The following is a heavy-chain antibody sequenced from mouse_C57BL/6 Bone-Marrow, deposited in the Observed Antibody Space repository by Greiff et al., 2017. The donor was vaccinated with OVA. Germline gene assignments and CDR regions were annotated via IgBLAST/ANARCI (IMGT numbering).Heavy chain of an antibody. Sequence: EVKLVDSGGGLVQSGRSLRLSCATSGFTFSDFYMEWVRQAPGKGLEWIAASRNKANDYKTEYSASVKGRFIVSIDTSQSILYLQMNALRAEDTAIYYCARDDYYWYFDVWGTGTTVTVSS. V-gene: IGHV7-1*01. CDR3: ARDDYYWYFDV. CDR2: SRNKANDYKT. CDR1: GFTFSDFY. J-gene: IGHJ1*03.